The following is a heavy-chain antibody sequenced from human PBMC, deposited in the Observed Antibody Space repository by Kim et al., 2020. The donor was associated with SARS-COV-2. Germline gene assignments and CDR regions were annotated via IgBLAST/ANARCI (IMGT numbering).Heavy chain of an antibody. J-gene: IGHJ3*02. V-gene: IGHV1-69*04. CDR3: ARGRGWTVAGTNAFDI. D-gene: IGHD6-19*01. Sequence: KFQGRVTITADKSTSTAYMELSSLRSEDTAVYYCARGRGWTVAGTNAFDIWGQGTMVTVSS.